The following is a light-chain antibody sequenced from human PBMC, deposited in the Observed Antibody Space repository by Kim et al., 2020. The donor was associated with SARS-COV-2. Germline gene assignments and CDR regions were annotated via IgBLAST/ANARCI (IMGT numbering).Light chain of an antibody. J-gene: IGKJ2*01. V-gene: IGKV3-20*01. CDR1: QSVSRDD. CDR2: GVS. CDR3: QHFGTSPPYI. Sequence: GEKTALSCRAGQSVSRDDLAWYQKKPGQAPRRVIYGVSTRATGIPERFSGGGSGTNFTLTNTRLEPGDFARYYCQHFGTSPPYIFGQGTKLEI.